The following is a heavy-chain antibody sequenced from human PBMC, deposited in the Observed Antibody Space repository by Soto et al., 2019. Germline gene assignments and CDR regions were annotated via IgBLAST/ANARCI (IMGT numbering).Heavy chain of an antibody. Sequence: GASVKVSCKASGYTFTGYYMHWVRQAPGQGLEWMGWINPNSGDTKNAQKFQGRVTMTRDTSISTAYMELSRLTSDDTAVYYCARGMAVAGTSVFDCWGQGNPVTVSS. V-gene: IGHV1-2*02. CDR1: GYTFTGYY. CDR2: INPNSGDT. CDR3: ARGMAVAGTSVFDC. J-gene: IGHJ5*01. D-gene: IGHD6-19*01.